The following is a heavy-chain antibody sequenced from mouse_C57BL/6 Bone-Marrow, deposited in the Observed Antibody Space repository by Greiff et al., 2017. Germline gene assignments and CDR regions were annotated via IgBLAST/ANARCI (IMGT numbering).Heavy chain of an antibody. CDR1: GFNIKDDY. V-gene: IGHV14-4*01. D-gene: IGHD1-1*01. CDR3: TTPSTTVVAPWYMDV. J-gene: IGHJ1*03. Sequence: VQLQQSGAELVRPGASVKLSCTASGFNIKDDYMHWVKQRPEQGLEWIGWIDPENGDTAYASKFQGKATITADTSSNTAYLQLSSLTSGHTAVYYCTTPSTTVVAPWYMDVWGTGTTVTVSS. CDR2: IDPENGDT.